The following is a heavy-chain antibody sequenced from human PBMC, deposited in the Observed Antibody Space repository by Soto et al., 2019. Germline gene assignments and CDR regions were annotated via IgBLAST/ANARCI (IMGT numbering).Heavy chain of an antibody. CDR2: ISYDGSDK. J-gene: IGHJ6*02. Sequence: PGGSLRLSCRVSGFTFNSSGMHWVRQAPGKGLEWMAVISYDGSDKYYADFVKGRVIISRDNSKNTLNLEMNSLRAEDTATYYCVKDRVPGAYGHYYGMDVWGQGTTVTVSS. V-gene: IGHV3-30*18. D-gene: IGHD5-12*01. CDR3: VKDRVPGAYGHYYGMDV. CDR1: GFTFNSSG.